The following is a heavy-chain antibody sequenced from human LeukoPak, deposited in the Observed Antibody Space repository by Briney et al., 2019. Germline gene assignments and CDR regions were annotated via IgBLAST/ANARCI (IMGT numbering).Heavy chain of an antibody. J-gene: IGHJ4*02. V-gene: IGHV3-7*03. Sequence: GGSLRLSCAASGFTFSSYWMSWVRQAPGKGLEWVANIKQDGSEKYYVDSVKGRFTISRDNSKNTLHLQMNTLGAEDTAVYYCASRIATAGSVDYWGQGTLVTVSS. CDR2: IKQDGSEK. CDR3: ASRIATAGSVDY. CDR1: GFTFSSYW. D-gene: IGHD6-13*01.